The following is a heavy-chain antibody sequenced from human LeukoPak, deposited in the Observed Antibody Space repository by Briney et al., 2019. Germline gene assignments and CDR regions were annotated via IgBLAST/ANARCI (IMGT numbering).Heavy chain of an antibody. CDR1: GVTFSSYA. Sequence: GGPLRLSCAASGVTFSSYAMSWVRRAPGKGLQWVSGISCSGSGTYYADSVKGRFTISRDNSKNTLYLQMNSLRAEDTAVYYCAKDLSITADGDFDYWGQGTLVTVSS. CDR2: ISCSGSGT. CDR3: AKDLSITADGDFDY. D-gene: IGHD6-13*01. J-gene: IGHJ4*02. V-gene: IGHV3-23*01.